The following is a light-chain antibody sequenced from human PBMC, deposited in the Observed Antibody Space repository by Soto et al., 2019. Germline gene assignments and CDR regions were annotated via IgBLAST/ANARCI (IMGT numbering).Light chain of an antibody. V-gene: IGKV3-15*01. J-gene: IGKJ4*01. CDR3: HRYKNWIGLT. CDR2: GVS. Sequence: EIVMTQSPATLSVSPGERATLSCRASQSVLSNLAWYQQKPGQAPRLLIYGVSTRATGVPARFSGSGSGTELNLTLSILQSEDEAVYDCHRYKNWIGLTFGEGTKVDIK. CDR1: QSVLSN.